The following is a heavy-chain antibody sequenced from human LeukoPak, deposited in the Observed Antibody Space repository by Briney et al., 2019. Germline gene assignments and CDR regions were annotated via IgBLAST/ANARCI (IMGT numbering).Heavy chain of an antibody. D-gene: IGHD1-14*01. CDR2: IGPTGSDR. Sequence: PGGSLRLSCTASGLTFSTFGFNWVRQAPGKGLEWVASIGPTGSDRYHADSIKGRFTISRDNANNFLYLQMNSLRAEDTAVYYCATETNGRHYDYWGQGTLLTVP. CDR3: ATETNGRHYDY. J-gene: IGHJ4*02. CDR1: GLTFSTFG. V-gene: IGHV3-21*06.